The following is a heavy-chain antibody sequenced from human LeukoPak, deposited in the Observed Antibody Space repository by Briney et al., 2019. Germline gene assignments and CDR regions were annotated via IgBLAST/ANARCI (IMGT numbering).Heavy chain of an antibody. CDR2: VHYSVST. Sequence: SETLSLTCSVSVGSISSSRYFWGWIRQPPGKGLDWIASVHYSVSTYDNPSRDSVLTISVYTSKNQFSLKLTSVTAADTAVYYCARERGAAAVGAFDIWGQGTMVTVSS. D-gene: IGHD6-13*01. V-gene: IGHV4-39*07. CDR3: ARERGAAAVGAFDI. CDR1: VGSISSSRYF. J-gene: IGHJ3*02.